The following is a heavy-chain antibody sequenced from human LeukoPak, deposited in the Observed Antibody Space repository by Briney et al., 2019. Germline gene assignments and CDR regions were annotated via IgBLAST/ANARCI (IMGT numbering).Heavy chain of an antibody. Sequence: QPGGSLRLSCAASGFTFSNYWMTWVRQAPGKGLEWVANINQDGSEEYYVDSVKGRFTISRDNAKNSLFLQMNSLRAEDTAVYYCATLLLVCEACHNDYWGQGTLVTVSS. CDR1: GFTFSNYW. CDR2: INQDGSEE. V-gene: IGHV3-7*01. CDR3: ATLLLVCEACHNDY. D-gene: IGHD3-10*01. J-gene: IGHJ4*02.